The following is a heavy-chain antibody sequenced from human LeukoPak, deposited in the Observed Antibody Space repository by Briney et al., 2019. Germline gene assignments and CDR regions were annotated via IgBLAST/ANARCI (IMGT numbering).Heavy chain of an antibody. J-gene: IGHJ4*02. Sequence: GGSLRLSCAASGFTFSDYYMSWIRQAPGKGLEWVSYISSSGSTIYYADSVKGRFTISRDNAKNSLYLQMNSLRAEDTAVYYCAREVGEYRSSWRGGYWGQGTLVTVSS. CDR1: GFTFSDYY. CDR3: AREVGEYRSSWRGGY. V-gene: IGHV3-11*01. D-gene: IGHD6-13*01. CDR2: ISSSGSTI.